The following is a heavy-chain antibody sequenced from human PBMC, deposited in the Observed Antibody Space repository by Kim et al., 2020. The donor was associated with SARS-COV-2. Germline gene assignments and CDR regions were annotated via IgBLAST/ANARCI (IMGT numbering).Heavy chain of an antibody. J-gene: IGHJ4*02. CDR2: INVDERVT. V-gene: IGHV3-74*01. CDR3: VRSGFATSRYEY. D-gene: IGHD5-12*01. CDR1: GFSFSGYW. Sequence: GGSLRLSCAASGFSFSGYWMHWVRQAPGKGLVWVSRINVDERVTNYADSVKGRFTISRDNAKDMLFLQMSSLRGEDTAVYYCVRSGFATSRYEYWGQGTLVTVSS.